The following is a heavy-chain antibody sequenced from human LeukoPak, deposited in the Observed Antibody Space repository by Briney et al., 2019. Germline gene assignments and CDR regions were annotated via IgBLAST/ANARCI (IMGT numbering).Heavy chain of an antibody. J-gene: IGHJ5*02. V-gene: IGHV3-21*01. D-gene: IGHD2-8*01. Sequence: GGSLRLPCAASGFTFSSYSMNWVRQAPGKGLEWLSSNSTSSSYIYYADSVKGRFTIPRDNAKNSLYLQTNSLRAEDTAVYYCARGYCANGVCYLPWFDPWGQGTLVTVSS. CDR3: ARGYCANGVCYLPWFDP. CDR1: GFTFSSYS. CDR2: NSTSSSYI.